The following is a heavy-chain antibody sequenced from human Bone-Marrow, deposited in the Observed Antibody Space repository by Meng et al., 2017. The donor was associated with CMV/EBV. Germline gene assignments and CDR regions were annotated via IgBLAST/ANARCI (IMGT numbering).Heavy chain of an antibody. CDR1: GGSISSSSYY. V-gene: IGHV4-39*07. J-gene: IGHJ4*02. CDR2: IYYSGST. Sequence: SETLSLTCTVSGGSISSSSYYWGWIRQPPGKGLEWIGSIYYSGSTYYNPSLKSRVTISVDTSKNQFSLKLSSVTAADTAVYYCARTYYDFWSGYLHYFAYWGQGHLVNVSS. CDR3: ARTYYDFWSGYLHYFAY. D-gene: IGHD3-3*01.